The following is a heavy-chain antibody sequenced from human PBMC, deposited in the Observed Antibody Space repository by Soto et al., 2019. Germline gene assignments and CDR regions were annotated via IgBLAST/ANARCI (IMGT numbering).Heavy chain of an antibody. V-gene: IGHV1-2*04. J-gene: IGHJ4*02. D-gene: IGHD5-12*01. CDR1: GYTFTGYY. Sequence: ASVKVSCKASGYTFTGYYMHWVRQAPGQGLEWMGWINPNSGGTNYAQKFQGWVTMTRDTSISTAYMELSRLRSEDTAVYYCARGVSERDGYNYPFXYWSQGTLVTVSS. CDR2: INPNSGGT. CDR3: ARGVSERDGYNYPFXY.